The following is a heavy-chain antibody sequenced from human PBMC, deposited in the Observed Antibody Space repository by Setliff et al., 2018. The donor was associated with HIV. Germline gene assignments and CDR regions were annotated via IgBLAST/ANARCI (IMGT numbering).Heavy chain of an antibody. V-gene: IGHV4-34*01. D-gene: IGHD3-22*01. CDR3: ASTTYYYDSSGYNSWPLFDY. Sequence: SETLSLTCAVYGGSFNGYYWSWIRQPPGKGLEWIGDVNHLGSTNYNPSLKSRVTISVDKSKNQFSLKLSSVTAADTAVYYCASTTYYYDSSGYNSWPLFDYWGQGTLVTVSS. CDR1: GGSFNGYY. CDR2: VNHLGST. J-gene: IGHJ4*02.